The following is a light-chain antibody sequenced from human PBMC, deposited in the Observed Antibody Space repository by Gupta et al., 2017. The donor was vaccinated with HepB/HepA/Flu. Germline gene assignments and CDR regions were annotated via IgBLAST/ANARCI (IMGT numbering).Light chain of an antibody. CDR3: QEWDSSTGV. V-gene: IGLV3-1*01. CDR2: QDS. Sequence: SYELTHPPSVSVSPGQTASITCSGDKLGDKYACWYQQKPGQSPVLVIYQDSKRPSGIPERFSGSNYGNTATLNISGTQAMDEADYYCQEWDSSTGVFGGGTKLTVI. CDR1: KLGDKY. J-gene: IGLJ2*01.